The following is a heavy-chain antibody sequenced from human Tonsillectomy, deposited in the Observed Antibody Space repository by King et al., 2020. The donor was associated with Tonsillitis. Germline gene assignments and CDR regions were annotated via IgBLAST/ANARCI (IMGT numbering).Heavy chain of an antibody. CDR3: ARDQNYYDSSGYYRGGFDY. CDR2: IYSSGST. J-gene: IGHJ4*02. CDR1: GGSISSYY. D-gene: IGHD3-22*01. Sequence: QLQESGPGLVKPSETLSLTCTVSGGSISSYYWSWIRQPPGKGLEWIGYIYSSGSTNYNPSLKSRVTISVDTSKNQFSLKLSSVTAADTAVYYCARDQNYYDSSGYYRGGFDYWGQGTLVTVSS. V-gene: IGHV4-59*01.